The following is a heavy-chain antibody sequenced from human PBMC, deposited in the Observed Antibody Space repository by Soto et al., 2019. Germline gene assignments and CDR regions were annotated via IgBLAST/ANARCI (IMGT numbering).Heavy chain of an antibody. V-gene: IGHV4-61*01. J-gene: IGHJ6*02. CDR3: ARDQYDFRSGAYYSAMEV. D-gene: IGHD3-3*01. CDR2: IYYSGST. CDR1: DGSVSSQSDR. Sequence: CLPWSVSDGSVSSQSDRWSRIQKTPGTGLEWIGYIYYSGSTNYNPPLKGRVTMPVDTSRDQVSLRLRSVTRADTAVYYCARDQYDFRSGAYYSAMEVWGQGTKVTVSS.